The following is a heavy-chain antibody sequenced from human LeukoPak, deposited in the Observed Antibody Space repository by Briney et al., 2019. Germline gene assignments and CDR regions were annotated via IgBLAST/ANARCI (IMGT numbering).Heavy chain of an antibody. CDR2: IYYSGST. CDR1: GGSISSYY. Sequence: SETLPLTCTVSGGSISSYYWSWIRQPPGKGLEWIGYIYYSGSTNYNPSLKSRVTISVDTSKNQFSLKLSSVTAADTAVYYCARTEASWFDPWGQGTLVTVSS. CDR3: ARTEASWFDP. J-gene: IGHJ5*02. V-gene: IGHV4-59*01.